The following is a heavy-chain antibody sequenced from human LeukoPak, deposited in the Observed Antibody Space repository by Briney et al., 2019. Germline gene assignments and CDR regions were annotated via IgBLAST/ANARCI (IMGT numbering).Heavy chain of an antibody. V-gene: IGHV1-18*04. CDR2: ISSYNGNT. Sequence: ASVKVSCKTSGYPFSAYFMHWVRQAPGQGLEWMGWISSYNGNTNYAQKFQDRVTMTTDTSTSTAYMELRSLRSDDTAIYYCAREGTPFYYYYMDFWGKGTTVTISS. J-gene: IGHJ6*03. D-gene: IGHD3-10*01. CDR1: GYPFSAYF. CDR3: AREGTPFYYYYMDF.